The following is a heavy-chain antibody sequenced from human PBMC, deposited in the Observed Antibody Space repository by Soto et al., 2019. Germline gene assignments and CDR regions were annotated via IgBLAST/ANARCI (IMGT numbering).Heavy chain of an antibody. CDR3: ARDTYFYDSGAYYNC. CDR1: GFTFSSYS. Sequence: PGGSLRLSCAASGFTFSSYSMNWVRQAPGKGLEWVSSISRTSSYIYYADSVKGRFTISRDNAKNSLYLQMNSLRAEDTAVYYCARDTYFYDSGAYYNCWGQGTLVTVSS. CDR2: ISRTSSYI. D-gene: IGHD3-22*01. V-gene: IGHV3-21*01. J-gene: IGHJ4*02.